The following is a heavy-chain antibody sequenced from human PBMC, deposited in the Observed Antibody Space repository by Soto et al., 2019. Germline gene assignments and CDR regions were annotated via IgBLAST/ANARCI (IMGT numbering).Heavy chain of an antibody. CDR2: INPNSGVT. D-gene: IGHD6-19*01. CDR1: GYTFTDYY. CDR3: AREGAYSSGLGIDY. V-gene: IGHV1-2*04. Sequence: QVQLVQSGAEVKKPGASVKVSCKASGYTFTDYYMHWVRQAPGQGLEWMGWINPNSGVTNYAQKFQDWVTMTRDTSISTAYMELRRLRSDDTPVYYCAREGAYSSGLGIDYWGQGTLVTVSS. J-gene: IGHJ4*02.